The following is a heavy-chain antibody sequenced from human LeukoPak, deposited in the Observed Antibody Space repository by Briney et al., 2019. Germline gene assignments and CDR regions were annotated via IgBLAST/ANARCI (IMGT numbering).Heavy chain of an antibody. CDR3: AKDRGSWYMCFDY. V-gene: IGHV3-23*01. Sequence: PGGSLRLSCAASGFSFSNYAMTWVRQAPRKGLEWVSMISGSTTTTYYADSVKGRFTISRDNSKNTLYLQMNSLRADDTAVYYCAKDRGSWYMCFDYWGQGNLVTVSS. J-gene: IGHJ4*02. CDR1: GFSFSNYA. D-gene: IGHD6-13*01. CDR2: ISGSTTTT.